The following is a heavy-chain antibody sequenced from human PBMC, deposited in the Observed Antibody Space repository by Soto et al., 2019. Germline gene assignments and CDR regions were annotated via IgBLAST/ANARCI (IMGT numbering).Heavy chain of an antibody. D-gene: IGHD2-2*01. V-gene: IGHV3-23*01. CDR2: ISGSGGST. J-gene: IGHJ6*03. CDR3: AKNHQLLSDYYYYMDV. Sequence: GGSLRLSCAASGSTFSSYAMSWVRQAPGKGLEWVSAISGSGGSTYYADSVKGRFTISRDNSKNTLYLQMNSLRAEDTAVYYCAKNHQLLSDYYYYMDVWGKGTTVTVSS. CDR1: GSTFSSYA.